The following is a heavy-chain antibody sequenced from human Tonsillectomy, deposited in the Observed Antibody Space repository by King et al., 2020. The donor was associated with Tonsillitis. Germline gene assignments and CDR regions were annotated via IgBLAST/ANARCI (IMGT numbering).Heavy chain of an antibody. J-gene: IGHJ4*02. D-gene: IGHD3-22*01. CDR1: GGSISSYY. Sequence: PLQESGPGLVKPSETLSLTCTVSGGSISSYYWSWIRQPPGKGLEWIGYIYYSGGTNYNPSLKSRVTISVDTSKNQFSLKLSSVTAADTAVYYCARQSYYYDSSGLFDYWGQGTLVTVSS. V-gene: IGHV4-59*01. CDR2: IYYSGGT. CDR3: ARQSYYYDSSGLFDY.